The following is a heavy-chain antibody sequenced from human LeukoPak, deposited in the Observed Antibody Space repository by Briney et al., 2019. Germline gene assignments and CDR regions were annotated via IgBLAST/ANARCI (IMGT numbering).Heavy chain of an antibody. CDR3: ARVFVDTNGPGYNWFDP. CDR2: INHSGST. Sequence: PSETLSLTCAVYGGSFSGYYWSWIRQPPGKGLEWIGEINHSGSTYYNPSLKSRVTISVDTSKNQFSLKLSSVTAADTAVYYCARVFVDTNGPGYNWFDPWGQGTLVTVSS. CDR1: GGSFSGYY. J-gene: IGHJ5*02. V-gene: IGHV4-34*01. D-gene: IGHD5-18*01.